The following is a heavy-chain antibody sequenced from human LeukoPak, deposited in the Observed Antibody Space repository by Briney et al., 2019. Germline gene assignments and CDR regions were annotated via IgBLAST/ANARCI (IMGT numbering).Heavy chain of an antibody. Sequence: RRSLRLSCAASGFTFSSYGMHWVRQAPGKRLEWVAVISYDGSNTYYADSVKGRFTISRETSKSTLYLQMNSLRAEDTAVYYCAKVGSYGSGKKHYYYYMDVWGKGTTVTVSS. CDR2: ISYDGSNT. D-gene: IGHD3-10*01. CDR3: AKVGSYGSGKKHYYYYMDV. J-gene: IGHJ6*03. CDR1: GFTFSSYG. V-gene: IGHV3-30*18.